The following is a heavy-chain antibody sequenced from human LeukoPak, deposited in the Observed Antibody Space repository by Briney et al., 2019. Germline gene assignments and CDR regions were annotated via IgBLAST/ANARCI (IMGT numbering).Heavy chain of an antibody. CDR1: GRSISSSSYY. CDR2: IYYSGST. V-gene: IGHV4-39*07. J-gene: IGHJ5*02. D-gene: IGHD3-16*01. Sequence: SETLSLTCTVSGRSISSSSYYWGWIRQPPGKGLGWIGSIYYSGSTHYNQSLKSRVTISVDTSKNQFSLKLSSVTAADTAVYYCAREGARFLLYNWFDPWGQGTLVTVSS. CDR3: AREGARFLLYNWFDP.